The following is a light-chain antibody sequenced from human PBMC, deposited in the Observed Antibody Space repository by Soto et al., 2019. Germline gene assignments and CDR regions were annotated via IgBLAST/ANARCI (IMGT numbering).Light chain of an antibody. J-gene: IGKJ1*01. Sequence: EIVMTQSPATLSVSPGEGATLSCRASQSVNSNLAWYQQKPGQAPRLLIYHASTRVTGIPARFSGSESGTEFPLTISSLQPEDFAVYYCQQYNSWPSWTFGQGTKVEIK. CDR1: QSVNSN. V-gene: IGKV3-15*01. CDR3: QQYNSWPSWT. CDR2: HAS.